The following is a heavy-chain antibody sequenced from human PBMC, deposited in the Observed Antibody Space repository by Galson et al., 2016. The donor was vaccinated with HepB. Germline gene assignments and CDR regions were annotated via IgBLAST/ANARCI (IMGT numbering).Heavy chain of an antibody. J-gene: IGHJ5*01. Sequence: SLRLSCAASGFTFTSYAMSWVRQAPGKGLEWLSSVSGSGGSPCYADPVRGRFIISSDSSENTLYLQMNTLRGDDTALYYCAKAGYNSHERNNWFDSWGQGTLVTVSS. CDR3: AKAGYNSHERNNWFDS. D-gene: IGHD1-20*01. CDR1: GFTFTSYA. V-gene: IGHV3-23*01. CDR2: VSGSGGSP.